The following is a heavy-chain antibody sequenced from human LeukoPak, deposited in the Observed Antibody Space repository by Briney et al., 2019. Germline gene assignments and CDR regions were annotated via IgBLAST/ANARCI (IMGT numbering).Heavy chain of an antibody. CDR2: INHSGST. V-gene: IGHV4-34*01. D-gene: IGHD6-13*01. Sequence: SETLSLTCAVYGGSFSGYYWSWIRQPPGKGLEWIGEINHSGSTNYNPSLKSRVTISVDTSKNQFSLKLSSVTAADTAVYYCARDAVYSSSWYTQPDYWGQGTLVTVSS. CDR1: GGSFSGYY. J-gene: IGHJ4*02. CDR3: ARDAVYSSSWYTQPDY.